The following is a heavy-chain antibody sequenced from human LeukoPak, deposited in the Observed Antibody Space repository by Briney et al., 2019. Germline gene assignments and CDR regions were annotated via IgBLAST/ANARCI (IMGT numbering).Heavy chain of an antibody. Sequence: ASVKVYCKASGGTFSSYAISWVRQAPGQGLEWMGGIIPIFGTANYAQKFQGRVTITADESTSTAYMELSSLRSEDTAVYYCASGPIAAAAPYDYWGQGTLVTVSS. CDR3: ASGPIAAAAPYDY. CDR2: IIPIFGTA. J-gene: IGHJ4*02. CDR1: GGTFSSYA. D-gene: IGHD6-13*01. V-gene: IGHV1-69*13.